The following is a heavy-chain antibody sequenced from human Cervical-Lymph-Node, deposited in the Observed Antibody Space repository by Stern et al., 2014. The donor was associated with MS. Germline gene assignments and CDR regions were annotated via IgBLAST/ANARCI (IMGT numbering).Heavy chain of an antibody. Sequence: QVQLVQSGAEVKKPGASVKVSCKASGHRFTGYDMHWVRQAPGHGLEWMGRINPNSGGTYYEQQIEGRLTMTRDPAISTAYIELSSLRSDDTAVYYCATVGTSDCWGQGTLVTVAS. J-gene: IGHJ4*02. CDR1: GHRFTGYD. CDR2: INPNSGGT. CDR3: ATVGTSDC. V-gene: IGHV1-2*06.